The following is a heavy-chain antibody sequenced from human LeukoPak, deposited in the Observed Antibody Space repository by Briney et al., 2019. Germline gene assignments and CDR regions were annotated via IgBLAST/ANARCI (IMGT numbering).Heavy chain of an antibody. CDR3: ARHGPIVTQQLVSANEDY. V-gene: IGHV5-10-1*01. Sequence: GESLKISCKGSGYRFTSYWISWVRQMPGKGLEWMGRIDPSGSYTNYSPSFQGHVTISADKSISTAYLQWSSLKASDTAMYYCARHGPIVTQQLVSANEDYWGQGTLVTVSS. J-gene: IGHJ4*02. CDR2: IDPSGSYT. CDR1: GYRFTSYW. D-gene: IGHD6-13*01.